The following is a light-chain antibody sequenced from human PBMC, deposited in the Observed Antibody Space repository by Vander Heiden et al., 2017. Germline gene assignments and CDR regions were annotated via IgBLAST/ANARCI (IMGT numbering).Light chain of an antibody. CDR2: KVS. CDR1: PSLYYSDGHAS. Sequence: QSSLPPPGTLGQPGSIPCTPRPSLYYSDGHASLNWFQQRPGQSPRLLINKVSNRDSGVPDRFSGSGSGTDFALTISRVETEDVGVYYCMQGTHWPWTFGQGTKVEMK. CDR3: MQGTHWPWT. J-gene: IGKJ1*01. V-gene: IGKV2-30*01.